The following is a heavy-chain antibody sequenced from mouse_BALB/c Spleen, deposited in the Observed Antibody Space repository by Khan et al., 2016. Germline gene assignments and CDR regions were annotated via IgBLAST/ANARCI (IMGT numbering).Heavy chain of an antibody. J-gene: IGHJ2*01. CDR3: ARLGKGY. D-gene: IGHD4-1*01. CDR1: GYTFTSYT. Sequence: QVQLKQSGAELARPGASVKMSCKASGYTFTSYTMHWVKQRPGQGLEWIGYINPSSGYTNYNQKFKDKATLTEDKSSSTAYMKLRRLTSEDSAVYYCARLGKGYWGQGTTLTVSS. CDR2: INPSSGYT. V-gene: IGHV1-4*01.